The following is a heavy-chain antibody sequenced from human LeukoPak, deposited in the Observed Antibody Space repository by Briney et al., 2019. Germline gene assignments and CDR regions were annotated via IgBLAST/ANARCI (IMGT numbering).Heavy chain of an antibody. V-gene: IGHV4-34*01. CDR2: INHSGST. J-gene: IGHJ4*02. CDR1: GGSFSGYY. D-gene: IGHD3-22*01. CDR3: ARGPYYYDSSDYGSCFDY. Sequence: SETLSLTCAVYGGSFSGYYWSWIRQPPGKGLEWIGEINHSGSTNYNPSLKSRLTISVDTSKNQFSLKLSSVTAADTAVYYCARGPYYYDSSDYGSCFDYWGQGTLVTVSS.